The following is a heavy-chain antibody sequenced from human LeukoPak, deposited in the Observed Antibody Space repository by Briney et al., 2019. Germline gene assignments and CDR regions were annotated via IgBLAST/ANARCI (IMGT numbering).Heavy chain of an antibody. V-gene: IGHV3-23*01. CDR1: GFTFSSYA. J-gene: IGHJ4*02. Sequence: PGGSLRLSCAASGFTFSSYAMSWVRQAPGKGLEWVSAISGSGGSTYYADSVKGRFTISRANSKNTLYLQMNSLRAEDTAVYYCAKDWYYYDSSGYLPDYWGQGTLVTVSS. D-gene: IGHD3-22*01. CDR3: AKDWYYYDSSGYLPDY. CDR2: ISGSGGST.